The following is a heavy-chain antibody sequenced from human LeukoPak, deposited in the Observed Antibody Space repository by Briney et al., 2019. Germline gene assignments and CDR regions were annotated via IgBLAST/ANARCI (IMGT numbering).Heavy chain of an antibody. D-gene: IGHD6-13*01. J-gene: IGHJ4*02. Sequence: PGGSLRLSCAASGFTFSNYTMNWVRQAPGKGLEWVSSIDSSSNFIYYADSVKGRFTISRDDAKNSLYLQMNSLRAEDTAVYYCASDPSSWYFDYWGQGTLVTVSS. V-gene: IGHV3-21*01. CDR2: IDSSSNFI. CDR1: GFTFSNYT. CDR3: ASDPSSWYFDY.